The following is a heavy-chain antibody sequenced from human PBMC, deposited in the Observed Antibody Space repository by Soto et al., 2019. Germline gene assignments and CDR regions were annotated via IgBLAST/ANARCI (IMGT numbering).Heavy chain of an antibody. D-gene: IGHD3-22*01. CDR2: ISGSGGST. V-gene: IGHV3-23*01. CDR3: AKSEGDYYDSSGYPTDTSFDY. CDR1: GFTFSSYA. Sequence: LRLSCAASGFTFSSYAMSWVRQAPGKGLEWVSAISGSGGSTYYADSVKGRFTISRDNSKNTLYLQMNSLRAEDTAVYYCAKSEGDYYDSSGYPTDTSFDYWGQGTLVTVSS. J-gene: IGHJ4*02.